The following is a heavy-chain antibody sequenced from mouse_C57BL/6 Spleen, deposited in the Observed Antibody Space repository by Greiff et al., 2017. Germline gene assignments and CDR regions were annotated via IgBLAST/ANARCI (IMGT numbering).Heavy chain of an antibody. CDR1: GYTFTDYY. Sequence: EVQLQQSGPELVKPGASVKISCKASGYTFTDYYMNWVKQSHGKSLEWIGDINPNNGGTSYNQKFKGKATLTVDKSSSTAYMELRSLTSEDSAVYYCARGELPPFAYWGQGTLVTVSA. D-gene: IGHD1-1*01. CDR3: ARGELPPFAY. J-gene: IGHJ3*01. V-gene: IGHV1-26*01. CDR2: INPNNGGT.